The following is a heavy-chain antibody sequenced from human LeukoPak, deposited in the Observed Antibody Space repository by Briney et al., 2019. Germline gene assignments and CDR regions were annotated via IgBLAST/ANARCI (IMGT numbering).Heavy chain of an antibody. CDR3: ARHQGPITDFDY. D-gene: IGHD1-14*01. V-gene: IGHV4-59*08. CDR1: GGSGSSDS. J-gene: IGHJ4*02. Sequence: PSETLSLTCTVSGGSGSSDSWSWIRQPPGQGLEWIGYISYSGSTSYNPSLKSRVTISVDPSKSQLSLKLSSVTAADTAVYYCARHQGPITDFDYWGQGTLVTVSS. CDR2: ISYSGST.